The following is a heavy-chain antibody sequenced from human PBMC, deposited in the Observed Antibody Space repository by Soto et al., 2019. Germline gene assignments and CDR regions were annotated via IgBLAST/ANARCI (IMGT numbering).Heavy chain of an antibody. CDR2: IYWDDDK. Sequence: SGPTLVNPTQTLTLTCTFSGFSLSTSGVGVGWIRQPPGKALEWLALIYWDDDKRYSPSLKSRLTITKDTSKNQVVLTMTNMDPVDTATSYCAHTWDGPPDYYYGMDVWGQGTTVTFSS. D-gene: IGHD1-26*01. V-gene: IGHV2-5*02. CDR1: GFSLSTSGVG. J-gene: IGHJ6*02. CDR3: AHTWDGPPDYYYGMDV.